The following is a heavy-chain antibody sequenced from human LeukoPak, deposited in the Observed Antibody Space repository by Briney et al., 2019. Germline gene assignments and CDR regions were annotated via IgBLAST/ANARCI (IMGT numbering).Heavy chain of an antibody. J-gene: IGHJ4*02. CDR1: GYTFTGYY. CDR2: INPNSGGT. Sequence: ASVKVSCKASGYTFTGYYMHWVRQAPGQGLEWMGWINPNSGGTNYAQKFQGRVTMTRDTSISTAYMELSRLRSDDAAVYYCESSGTYDSSGYHDYWGQGTLDTVSS. V-gene: IGHV1-2*02. CDR3: ESSGTYDSSGYHDY. D-gene: IGHD3-22*01.